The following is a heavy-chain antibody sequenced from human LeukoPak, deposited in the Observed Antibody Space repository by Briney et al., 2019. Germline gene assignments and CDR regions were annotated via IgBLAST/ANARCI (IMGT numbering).Heavy chain of an antibody. CDR3: ATDPHGGPTPNAFDA. CDR1: GSTVTDYL. CDR2: INPDGGNT. J-gene: IGHJ3*01. V-gene: IGHV1-2*02. Sequence: GASVKVSCEASGSTVTDYLIHWVRQAPGQGLEWMGWINPDGGNTRYSRSFQGRVTMTRDTSKTAAYMELNSLTFDDTALYYCATDPHGGPTPNAFDAWGPGTLVTVSS. D-gene: IGHD3-3*01.